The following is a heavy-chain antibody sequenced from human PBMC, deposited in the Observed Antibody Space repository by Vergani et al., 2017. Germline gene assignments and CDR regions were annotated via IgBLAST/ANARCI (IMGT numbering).Heavy chain of an antibody. Sequence: QVQLQQWGAGLLKPSETLSLTCAVYGGSFSGYYWSWIRQPPGKGLEWIGEINHSGSTNYNPSLKSRVTVSVDTSKNQFSLKLSSVTAADTAVYYCARRRFRYSSGRSWFDPWGQGTLVTVSS. V-gene: IGHV4-34*01. D-gene: IGHD6-25*01. CDR1: GGSFSGYY. J-gene: IGHJ5*02. CDR2: INHSGST. CDR3: ARRRFRYSSGRSWFDP.